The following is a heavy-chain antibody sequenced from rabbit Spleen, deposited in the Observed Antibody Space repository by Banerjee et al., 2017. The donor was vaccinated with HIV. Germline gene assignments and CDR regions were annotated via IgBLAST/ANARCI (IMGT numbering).Heavy chain of an antibody. D-gene: IGHD4-1*01. Sequence: QEQLVESGGGLVQPGGSLKLSCKASGFDFYNYGVTWVRQAPGKGLEWIGYIEPIFGSTYYTSWVNGRFTISSHNAQNTLYLQLNSLTAADTATYFCVRGSGWGFGYFKLWGQGTLVTVS. CDR1: GFDFYNYG. CDR3: VRGSGWGFGYFKL. CDR2: IEPIFGST. V-gene: IGHV1S47*01. J-gene: IGHJ4*01.